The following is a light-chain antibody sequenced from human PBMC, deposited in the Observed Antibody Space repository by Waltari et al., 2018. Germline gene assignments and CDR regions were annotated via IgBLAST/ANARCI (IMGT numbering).Light chain of an antibody. CDR3: MQALQSPLT. J-gene: IGKJ4*01. CDR1: QSLLHSNGYNY. V-gene: IGKV2-28*01. CDR2: LNF. Sequence: DIVMTQSPLSLPVTPGEPASISCRSSQSLLHSNGYNYLDWYLQKPGQSPQLLIYLNFKRASGVPDRFSGSGSGTDFTLKISRVEAEDVGVYYCMQALQSPLTFGGGTKVEIK.